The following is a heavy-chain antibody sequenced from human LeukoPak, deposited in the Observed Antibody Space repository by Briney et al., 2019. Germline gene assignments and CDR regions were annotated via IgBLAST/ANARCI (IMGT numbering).Heavy chain of an antibody. J-gene: IGHJ4*02. Sequence: GESLKISCKGSGYSFSTYWIGWVRQMPGKGLEWMGIMYPGDSDTRYSPSFQGQVTISADKSISTAYLQWSSLKASDTAMYYCARLSYDSSAYYYFDYWGQGTLVTVSS. CDR2: MYPGDSDT. D-gene: IGHD3-22*01. CDR1: GYSFSTYW. V-gene: IGHV5-51*01. CDR3: ARLSYDSSAYYYFDY.